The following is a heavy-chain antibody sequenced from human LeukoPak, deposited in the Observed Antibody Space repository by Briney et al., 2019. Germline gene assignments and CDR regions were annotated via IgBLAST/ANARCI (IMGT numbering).Heavy chain of an antibody. CDR2: IHYSGST. CDR3: ARDSGGKFDS. D-gene: IGHD4-23*01. J-gene: IGHJ4*02. Sequence: ETPSLTCTVSGGSISGYYWSWIRQAPGKGLEWIGYIHYSGSTNYNPSLKSRAIISVDTSKNQFSLKLSSVTAADTAVYYCARDSGGKFDSWGQGTLVTVSS. CDR1: GGSISGYY. V-gene: IGHV4-59*01.